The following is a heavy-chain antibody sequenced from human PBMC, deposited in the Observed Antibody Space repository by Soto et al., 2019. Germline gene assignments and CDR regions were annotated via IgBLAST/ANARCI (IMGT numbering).Heavy chain of an antibody. J-gene: IGHJ4*02. Sequence: GGSLRLSCAASEFSFSDYWMAWVRQAPGKGLEWVANLDQGGGEKHYVDSVKGRFTISRDNAKNSLYLQMNSLRAEDTAVYYCAKALLGIAAAGTISWGQGTLVTVSS. CDR2: LDQGGGEK. V-gene: IGHV3-7*05. CDR3: AKALLGIAAAGTIS. CDR1: EFSFSDYW. D-gene: IGHD6-13*01.